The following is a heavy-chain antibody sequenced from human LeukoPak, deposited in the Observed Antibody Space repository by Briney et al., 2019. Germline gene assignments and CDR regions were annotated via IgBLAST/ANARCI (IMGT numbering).Heavy chain of an antibody. CDR1: GGSISSSSYY. CDR3: ARGYSSSWNYFDY. J-gene: IGHJ4*02. V-gene: IGHV4-39*07. Sequence: PSETLSLTCTVSGGSISSSSYYWGWVRQPPGEGLEWIGSIFFTGSTYYNPSLKSRVTISVDTSKKQFSLKLSSVTAADTAVYYCARGYSSSWNYFDYWGQGTLVTVSS. D-gene: IGHD6-13*01. CDR2: IFFTGST.